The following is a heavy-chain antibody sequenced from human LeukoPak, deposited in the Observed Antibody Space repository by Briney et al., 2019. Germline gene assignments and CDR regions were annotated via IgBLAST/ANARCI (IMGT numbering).Heavy chain of an antibody. CDR3: ARDLPVSGAYHQFDS. CDR2: IYSGSDYI. D-gene: IGHD4/OR15-4a*01. CDR1: GFTFSSDR. J-gene: IGHJ4*02. Sequence: PGGSLRLSCVASGFTFSSDRMNWVRQAPGKGLEWVSTIYSGSDYIYYADSVKGRFTISRDNAKNSLYLQMNSLRAEGTAIYYCARDLPVSGAYHQFDSWGQGTLVTVSS. V-gene: IGHV3-21*01.